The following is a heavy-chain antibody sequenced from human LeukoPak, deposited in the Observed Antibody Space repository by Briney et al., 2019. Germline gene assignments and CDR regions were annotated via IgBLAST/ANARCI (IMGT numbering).Heavy chain of an antibody. CDR3: ARDDFEYSVAYGMDV. V-gene: IGHV4-4*07. D-gene: IGHD2/OR15-2a*01. CDR2: VYRTGDT. J-gene: IGHJ6*02. Sequence: SETLSLTCSVSGGSISSYYWSWIRQPAGKGLEWIGRVYRTGDTNYNTSLKSRLTMSVDTSKNQISLRLRSVTAADTAVYYCARDDFEYSVAYGMDVWGQGTTVTVSS. CDR1: GGSISSYY.